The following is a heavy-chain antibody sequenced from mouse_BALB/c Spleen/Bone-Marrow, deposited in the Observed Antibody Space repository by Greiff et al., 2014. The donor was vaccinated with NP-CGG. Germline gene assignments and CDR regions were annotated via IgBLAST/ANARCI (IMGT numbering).Heavy chain of an antibody. Sequence: SGAELVKPGASVMLSCTASGFNIKDTYMHWVKQRPEQGLEWIGRIDPANGNTKYDPKFQGKATITADTSSNTAYLQLSSLTSEDTAVYYCAIYYYGSSGFAYWGQGTLVTVSA. V-gene: IGHV14-3*02. CDR3: AIYYYGSSGFAY. CDR2: IDPANGNT. D-gene: IGHD1-1*01. J-gene: IGHJ3*01. CDR1: GFNIKDTY.